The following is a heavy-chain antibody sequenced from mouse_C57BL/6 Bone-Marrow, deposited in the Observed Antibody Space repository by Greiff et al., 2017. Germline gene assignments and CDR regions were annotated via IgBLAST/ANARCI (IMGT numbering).Heavy chain of an antibody. D-gene: IGHD1-1*01. Sequence: EVQRVESGGGLVQPGGSLKLSCAASGFTFSDYGMAWVRQAPRKGPEWVAFISNLAYSMNYADNVTGRFTISRENAKNTLYLEMSSLTSEDTAMYYCARSSRHWYFDVWGTGTTVTVSS. J-gene: IGHJ1*03. CDR1: GFTFSDYG. CDR2: ISNLAYSM. CDR3: ARSSRHWYFDV. V-gene: IGHV5-15*01.